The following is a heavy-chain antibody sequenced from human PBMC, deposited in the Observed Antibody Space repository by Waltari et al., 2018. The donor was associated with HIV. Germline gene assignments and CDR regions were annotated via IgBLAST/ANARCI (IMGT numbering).Heavy chain of an antibody. CDR3: ARQGGGYCTTRSCYDFDY. Sequence: EVQLVESGGGLVKPGGSLRLSCLASGFSFSSYSMNWVRQAPGKGREWVASLSPSGDYMIYAYSLKGRFTISRDNDKNSLYLEMNSLRAEDTALYYCARQGGGYCTTRSCYDFDYWGQGTLVTVSS. CDR1: GFSFSSYS. J-gene: IGHJ4*02. CDR2: LSPSGDYM. V-gene: IGHV3-21*06. D-gene: IGHD2-2*01.